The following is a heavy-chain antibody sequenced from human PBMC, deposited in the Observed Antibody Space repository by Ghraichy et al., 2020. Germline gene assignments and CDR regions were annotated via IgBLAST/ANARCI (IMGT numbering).Heavy chain of an antibody. CDR1: GFNFTDYA. CDR3: AREDMDV. V-gene: IGHV3-30*04. Sequence: GESLNISCAASGFNFTDYAMHWVRQAPGKGLEWVAVISYDGSIKYYADSVKGRFTISRDIPKNTLYLQMNSLRAEDTAVYYCAREDMDVWGKGTTVTVSS. CDR2: ISYDGSIK. J-gene: IGHJ6*03.